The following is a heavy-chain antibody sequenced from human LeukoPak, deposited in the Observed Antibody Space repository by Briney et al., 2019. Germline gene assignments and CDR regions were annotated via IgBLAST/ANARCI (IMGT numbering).Heavy chain of an antibody. CDR3: TRGWYSIRSYYYYGMDV. D-gene: IGHD6-19*01. J-gene: IGHJ6*02. Sequence: GGSLRLSCAASGFTFSNAWMNWVRQAPGKGLEWVGRIKSKTDGGTTDYAAPVKGRFTISRDDSKNTLYLQMNSLKTEDTAVYYCTRGWYSIRSYYYYGMDVWGQGTTVTVSS. CDR2: IKSKTDGGTT. V-gene: IGHV3-15*07. CDR1: GFTFSNAW.